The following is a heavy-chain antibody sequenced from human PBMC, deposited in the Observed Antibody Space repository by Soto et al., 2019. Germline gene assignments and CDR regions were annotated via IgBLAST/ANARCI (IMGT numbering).Heavy chain of an antibody. CDR3: ARTPHTYYGMDV. CDR2: IYYSGST. J-gene: IGHJ6*02. V-gene: IGHV4-31*03. Sequence: SETLSLTCTVSGGSISSGGYYWSWIRQHPGKGLEWIGYIYYSGSTYYNPSLKSRVTISVDTSKNQFSLKLSSVTAADTAVYYCARTPHTYYGMDVWGQGTTVTVSS. CDR1: GGSISSGGYY.